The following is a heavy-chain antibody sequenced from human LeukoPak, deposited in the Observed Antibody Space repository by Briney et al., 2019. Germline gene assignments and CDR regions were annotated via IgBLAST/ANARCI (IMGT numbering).Heavy chain of an antibody. CDR3: AKVFKPSIATIFGVVDGYYYYYMDV. J-gene: IGHJ6*03. D-gene: IGHD3-3*01. CDR1: GFTFSSYA. Sequence: GGSLRLSCAASGFTFSSYAMSWVRQAPGKGLEWVSAISGSGGSTYYADSVKGRFTISRDNSKNTLYLQMNSLRAEDTAVYYCAKVFKPSIATIFGVVDGYYYYYMDVWGKGTTVTVSS. CDR2: ISGSGGST. V-gene: IGHV3-23*01.